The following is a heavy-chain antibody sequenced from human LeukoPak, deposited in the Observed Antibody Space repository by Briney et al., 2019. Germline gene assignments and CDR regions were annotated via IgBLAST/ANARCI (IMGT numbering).Heavy chain of an antibody. D-gene: IGHD5-12*01. CDR1: GFTFNTYS. CDR3: ARQGYRHAGGEYYYSGLDV. J-gene: IGHJ6*02. V-gene: IGHV3-21*01. CDR2: ISHSSSHL. Sequence: PGGSLRLSCAASGFTFNTYSLNWVRQAPGKGPEWVASISHSSSHLSYADSVKGRFTISRDNAKNSLYLQLDSLGADDTAVYYCARQGYRHAGGEYYYSGLDVWGQGTTVTVSS.